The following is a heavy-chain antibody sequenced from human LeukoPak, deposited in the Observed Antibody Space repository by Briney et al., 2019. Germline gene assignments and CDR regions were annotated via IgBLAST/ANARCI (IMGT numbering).Heavy chain of an antibody. CDR1: GFTFSTYA. Sequence: GGSLRLSCAASGFTFSTYAMHWVRQAPGKGLEWVAIISYDGSNKYYADSVKGRFTISRDNSKDTLYVQMNSLRAEDTAVYYCASYGSGSYNWFDPWGQGTLVTVSS. D-gene: IGHD3-10*01. CDR3: ASYGSGSYNWFDP. V-gene: IGHV3-30*04. J-gene: IGHJ5*02. CDR2: ISYDGSNK.